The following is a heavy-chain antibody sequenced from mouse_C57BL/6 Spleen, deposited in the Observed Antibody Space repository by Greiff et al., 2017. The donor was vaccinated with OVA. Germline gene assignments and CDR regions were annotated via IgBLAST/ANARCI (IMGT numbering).Heavy chain of an antibody. CDR1: GYSFTGYY. CDR3: ARGDGSSSLFAY. J-gene: IGHJ3*01. Sequence: VQLKQSGPELVKPGASVKISCKASGYSFTGYYMNWVKQSPEKSLEWIGEINPSTGGTTYNQKFKAKATLTVDKSSSTAYMQLKSLTSEDSAVYYCARGDGSSSLFAYWGQGTLVTVSA. D-gene: IGHD1-1*01. CDR2: INPSTGGT. V-gene: IGHV1-42*01.